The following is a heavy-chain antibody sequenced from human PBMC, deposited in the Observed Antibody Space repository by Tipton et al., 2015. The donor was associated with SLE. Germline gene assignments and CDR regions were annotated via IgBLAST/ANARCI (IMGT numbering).Heavy chain of an antibody. CDR1: GGSINSGGYY. V-gene: IGHV4-31*02. CDR3: ARGLWFGERYFDY. J-gene: IGHJ4*02. D-gene: IGHD3-10*01. Sequence: LRLSCTVSGGSINSGGYYWSWIRQHPGKGLEWIGYIYYSGSTYYNSSLESRVTISVDTSKKQFSLKLSSVTAADTAVYYCARGLWFGERYFDYWGQGTLVTVSS. CDR2: IYYSGST.